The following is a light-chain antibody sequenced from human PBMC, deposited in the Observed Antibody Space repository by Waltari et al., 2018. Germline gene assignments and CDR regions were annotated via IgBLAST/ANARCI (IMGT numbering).Light chain of an antibody. CDR3: QKYGTLPAT. CDR2: DAS. CDR1: QSVSKY. J-gene: IGKJ1*01. Sequence: SCRASQSVSKYLAGYQQKTGQAPRLLIYDASTRATGIPDRFSGSGWGTDFSLTISRLEPEDFAVYYCQKYGTLPATFGQGTKVQMK. V-gene: IGKV3-20*01.